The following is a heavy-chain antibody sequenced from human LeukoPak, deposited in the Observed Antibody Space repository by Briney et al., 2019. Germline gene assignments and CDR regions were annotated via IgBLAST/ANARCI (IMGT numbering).Heavy chain of an antibody. Sequence: SETLSLTCTVSGGSISSYYWSWIRQPPGKGLEWIGYIYYTGSTNYNPSLKSRVTISVDTSKNQFSLKLSSVTAADTAVYYCARLLYYDILTGYSGVPSWFDPWGQGTLVTVSS. CDR3: ARLLYYDILTGYSGVPSWFDP. CDR2: IYYTGST. J-gene: IGHJ5*02. CDR1: GGSISSYY. V-gene: IGHV4-59*08. D-gene: IGHD3-9*01.